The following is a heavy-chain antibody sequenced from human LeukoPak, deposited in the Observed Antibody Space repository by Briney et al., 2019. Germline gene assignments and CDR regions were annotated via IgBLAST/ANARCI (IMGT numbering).Heavy chain of an antibody. V-gene: IGHV3-53*01. Sequence: GGSLRLSCAASGFTVSSNYMSWVRQAPGKGLEWVSVISSGGSTYYADSVKGRFTISRDNSKNTLYLQMNSLRAEDTAVYYCARDRGSPSQSGYYYYMDVWGKGTTVTVSS. CDR2: ISSGGST. CDR3: ARDRGSPSQSGYYYYMDV. CDR1: GFTVSSNY. D-gene: IGHD3-3*01. J-gene: IGHJ6*03.